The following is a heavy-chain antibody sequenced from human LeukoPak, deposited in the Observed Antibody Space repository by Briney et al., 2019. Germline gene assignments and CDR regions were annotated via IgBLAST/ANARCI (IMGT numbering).Heavy chain of an antibody. J-gene: IGHJ4*02. Sequence: GGSLRLSCEVSGFTFSSHSMKWVRQAPGKGLEWVSYISSGSGTIYYADSVKGRFTIARDDAKNSLYLQMSSLRDEDTAVYYCAREAIKDYWGQGTLVTVSS. CDR2: ISSGSGTI. CDR1: GFTFSSHS. CDR3: AREAIKDY. V-gene: IGHV3-48*02.